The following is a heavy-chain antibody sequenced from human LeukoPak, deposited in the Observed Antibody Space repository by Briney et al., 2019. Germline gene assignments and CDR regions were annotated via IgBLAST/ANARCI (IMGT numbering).Heavy chain of an antibody. CDR3: ASSHLTGYYITY. CDR2: IYYSGST. V-gene: IGHV4-39*01. CDR1: GGSISSSSYY. D-gene: IGHD3-9*01. Sequence: SETLSLTCTVSGGSISSSSYYWGWIRQPPGKGLEWIGSIYYSGSTYYNPSLKSRVTISVDTSKNQFSLKLSSVTAADTAVYYCASSHLTGYYITYWGQGTLVTVSS. J-gene: IGHJ4*02.